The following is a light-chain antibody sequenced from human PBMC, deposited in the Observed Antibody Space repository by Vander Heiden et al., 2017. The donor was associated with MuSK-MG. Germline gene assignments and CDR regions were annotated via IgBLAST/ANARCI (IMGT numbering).Light chain of an antibody. CDR1: QSVSSY. CDR2: DAS. J-gene: IGKJ5*01. V-gene: IGKV3-11*01. Sequence: ELVLPQSPATLSLSPGERATLSCRASQSVSSYLAWYQQKPGQAPRLLIYDASNRATGIPARFSGSGSGTDFTLTISSLEPEDFAVYYCQQRSNWRITFGQGTRLEIK. CDR3: QQRSNWRIT.